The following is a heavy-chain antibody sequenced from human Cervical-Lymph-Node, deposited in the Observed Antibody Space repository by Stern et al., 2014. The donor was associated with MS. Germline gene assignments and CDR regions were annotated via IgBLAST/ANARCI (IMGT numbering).Heavy chain of an antibody. D-gene: IGHD1-14*01. CDR1: GDTFSRFA. V-gene: IGHV1-69*01. CDR2: IIPMVGTT. Sequence: VQLVESGAEVKKPGSSLKVSCKASGDTFSRFAFSWVRQTPGQGLEWMGGIIPMVGTTNYAQKVQGKVTVTADESTSTANMEMTSLRYEDTAVYYCAGTTTAWDNPFHFYGMDVWGQGTTVTVSS. CDR3: AGTTTAWDNPFHFYGMDV. J-gene: IGHJ6*02.